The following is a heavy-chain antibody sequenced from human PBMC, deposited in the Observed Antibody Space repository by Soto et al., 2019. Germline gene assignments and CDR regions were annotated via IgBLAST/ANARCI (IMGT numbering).Heavy chain of an antibody. CDR1: GFTLSINA. V-gene: IGHV3-23*01. CDR2: IDSDGRT. CDR3: AIEGYVSGFL. D-gene: IGHD3-10*01. Sequence: EVQLLESGGGLVQPGGSLRLSCAVSGFTLSINASIWVRQGPGKGLEWVSGIDSDGRTFHADSVKDRFTISIDNSKNTLYLQMNSLRAEDTGVYYCAIEGYVSGFLWGQGPLVTVSS. J-gene: IGHJ4*02.